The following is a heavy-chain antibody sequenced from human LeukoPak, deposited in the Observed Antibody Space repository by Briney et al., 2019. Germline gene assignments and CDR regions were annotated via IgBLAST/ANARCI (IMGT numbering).Heavy chain of an antibody. CDR3: TTVFYCSGGSCYSDFDY. CDR1: GFTFSHYG. CDR2: IKSKTDGGTT. J-gene: IGHJ4*02. V-gene: IGHV3-15*01. Sequence: GGSLRLSCVASGFTFSHYGMNWVRQAPGKGLEWVGRIKSKTDGGTTDYAAPVKGRFTISRDDSKNTLYLQMNSLKTEDTAVYYCTTVFYCSGGSCYSDFDYWGQGTLVTVSS. D-gene: IGHD2-15*01.